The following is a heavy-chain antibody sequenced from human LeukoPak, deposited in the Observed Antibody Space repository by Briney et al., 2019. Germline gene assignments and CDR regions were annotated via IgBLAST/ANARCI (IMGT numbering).Heavy chain of an antibody. V-gene: IGHV3-48*01. CDR1: GFTFSTYS. CDR3: ARWLRRPIDC. Sequence: PGGSLRLSCAASGFTFSTYSMNWVRQAPGKGLEWVSYISSSSGTIYYADSVKGRFTISRDNSRRALYLQMNNLRAEDTAVYYCARWLRRPIDCWGQGTLVTVSS. CDR2: ISSSSGTI. D-gene: IGHD5-12*01. J-gene: IGHJ4*02.